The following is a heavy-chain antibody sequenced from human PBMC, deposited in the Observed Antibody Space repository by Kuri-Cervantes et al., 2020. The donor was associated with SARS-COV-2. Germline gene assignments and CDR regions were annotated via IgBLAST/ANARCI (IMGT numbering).Heavy chain of an antibody. J-gene: IGHJ4*02. Sequence: GESLKSSGAASGFTFSSYGMHWVRQAPGKGLEWVAVRWYDGSNKYYADYVKGRFTISRDNSKNTLYLQMNSLRAEDTAVYYCARGFRGGSYPIMDDYWGQGTLVTVSS. V-gene: IGHV3-33*01. CDR2: RWYDGSNK. D-gene: IGHD1-26*01. CDR3: ARGFRGGSYPIMDDY. CDR1: GFTFSSYG.